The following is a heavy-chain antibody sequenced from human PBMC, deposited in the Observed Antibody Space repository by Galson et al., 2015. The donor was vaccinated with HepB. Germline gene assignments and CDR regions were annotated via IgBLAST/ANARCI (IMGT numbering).Heavy chain of an antibody. CDR2: ISYDGTNK. Sequence: SLRLSCAASGFTFSYYGLHWVRQAPGKRLEWVAVISYDGTNKNYIESVKGRFTISRDNSKNTLYLQMNSLRAEDTAVYYCARERDDAFDIWGQGTMVTVSS. CDR1: GFTFSYYG. CDR3: ARERDDAFDI. V-gene: IGHV3-30*03. J-gene: IGHJ3*02.